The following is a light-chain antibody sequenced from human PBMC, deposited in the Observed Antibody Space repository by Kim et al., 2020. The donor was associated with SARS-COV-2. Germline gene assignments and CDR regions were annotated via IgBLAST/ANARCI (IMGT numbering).Light chain of an antibody. CDR2: QDS. Sequence: SYELTQPPSVSVSPGQTASITCSGDNLGDKYACWYQQKPGQSPVLVIYQDSKRPSGIPERFSGSNSGNTATLTISGTQAMDEADYYCQAWDSSTGVFGGGTRRTVL. J-gene: IGLJ3*02. CDR3: QAWDSSTGV. V-gene: IGLV3-1*01. CDR1: NLGDKY.